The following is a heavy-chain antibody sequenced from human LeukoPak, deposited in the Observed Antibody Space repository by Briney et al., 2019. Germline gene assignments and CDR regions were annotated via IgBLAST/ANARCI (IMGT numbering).Heavy chain of an antibody. V-gene: IGHV3-11*01. D-gene: IGHD1-1*01. Sequence: GGSLRLSCAASGFTFSDYYTSWIRQAPGKGLEWVSYISSSGSTIYYADSVKGRFTISRDNAKNSLYLQMNSLRAEDTAVYYCARDKVQGWFDPWGQGTLVTVSS. CDR3: ARDKVQGWFDP. CDR2: ISSSGSTI. CDR1: GFTFSDYY. J-gene: IGHJ5*02.